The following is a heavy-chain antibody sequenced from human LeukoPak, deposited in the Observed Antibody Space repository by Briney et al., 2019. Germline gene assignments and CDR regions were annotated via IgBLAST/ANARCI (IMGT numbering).Heavy chain of an antibody. V-gene: IGHV3-48*03. D-gene: IGHD5-18*01. Sequence: PGGSLRLSCAASGFTFSSYAMSWVRQAPGKGLEWVSYISSSGSTIYYADSVKGRFTISRDNAKNSLYLQMNSLRAEDTAVYYCARDPYGYPFDYWGQGTLVTVSS. CDR2: ISSSGSTI. CDR3: ARDPYGYPFDY. CDR1: GFTFSSYA. J-gene: IGHJ4*02.